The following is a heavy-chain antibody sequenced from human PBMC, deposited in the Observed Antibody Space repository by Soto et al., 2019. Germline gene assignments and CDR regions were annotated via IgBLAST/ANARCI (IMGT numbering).Heavy chain of an antibody. CDR2: TYYRSKWYN. CDR1: GDSVSSNSAA. V-gene: IGHV6-1*01. J-gene: IGHJ3*02. CDR3: ASARYDFWSGSWNYAFDI. Sequence: QSQTLSLTCAISGDSVSSNSAAWNWIRQSPSRGLEWLGRTYYRSKWYNDYAVSVKSRITINPDTSKNQFSLQLNSVTPEDTAVYYCASARYDFWSGSWNYAFDIWGQGTMVTVSS. D-gene: IGHD3-3*01.